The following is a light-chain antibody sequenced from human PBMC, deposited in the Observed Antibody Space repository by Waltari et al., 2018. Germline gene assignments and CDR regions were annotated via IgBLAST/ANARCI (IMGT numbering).Light chain of an antibody. CDR1: QSVSSN. CDR2: GAS. J-gene: IGKJ2*01. Sequence: EIVMTQPPATLSVSPGESATLSCRASQSVSSNLAWYQQKPGQAPRLRSYGASTRATGIPARFSGSGSGTEFTLTISSLQSEDFAVYYCQQYNNWPMYTFGQGTKLEIK. V-gene: IGKV3-15*01. CDR3: QQYNNWPMYT.